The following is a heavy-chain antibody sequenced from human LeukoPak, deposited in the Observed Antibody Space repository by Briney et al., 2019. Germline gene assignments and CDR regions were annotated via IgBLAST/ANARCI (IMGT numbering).Heavy chain of an antibody. V-gene: IGHV1-69*13. CDR1: GGTFSSYA. CDR2: IIPIFGTA. CDR3: ARDPGMAVAPGAFDI. J-gene: IGHJ3*02. Sequence: SVKVSCKASGGTFSSYAISWVRQAPGQGHEWMGGIIPIFGTANHAQKFQGRVTITADESTSTAYMELSSLRSEDTAVYYCARDPGMAVAPGAFDIWGQGTMVTVSS. D-gene: IGHD6-19*01.